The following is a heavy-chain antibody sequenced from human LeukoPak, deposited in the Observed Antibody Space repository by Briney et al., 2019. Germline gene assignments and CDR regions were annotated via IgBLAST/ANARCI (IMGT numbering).Heavy chain of an antibody. CDR1: GGSISSGGYS. V-gene: IGHV4-30-2*01. J-gene: IGHJ6*02. Sequence: PSETLSLTCAVSGGSISSGGYSWSWIRQPPGKGLEWIGYIYHSGSTNYNPSLKSRVTMSVDTSKNQFSLKLSSVTAADTAVYYCARAVGGNDYSNAPYYYYGMDVWGQGTTVTVSS. CDR3: ARAVGGNDYSNAPYYYYGMDV. D-gene: IGHD4-11*01. CDR2: IYHSGST.